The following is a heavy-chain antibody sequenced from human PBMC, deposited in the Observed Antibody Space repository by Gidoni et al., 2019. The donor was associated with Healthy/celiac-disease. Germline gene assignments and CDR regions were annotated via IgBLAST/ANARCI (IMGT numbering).Heavy chain of an antibody. CDR2: ISYDGSNK. CDR1: GFTFSSYA. Sequence: QVQLVESGGGVVQPGRSLRLSCAASGFTFSSYAMHWVRQAPGKGLEWVAVISYDGSNKYYADSVKGRFTISRDNSKNTLYLQMNSLRAEDTAVYYCAREGDCGGDCSDAFDIWGQGTMVTVSS. J-gene: IGHJ3*02. D-gene: IGHD2-21*01. CDR3: AREGDCGGDCSDAFDI. V-gene: IGHV3-30*01.